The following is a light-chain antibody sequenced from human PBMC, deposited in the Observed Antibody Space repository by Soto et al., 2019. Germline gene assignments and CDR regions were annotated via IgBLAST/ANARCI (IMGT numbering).Light chain of an antibody. Sequence: SYELTQPPSVSVSPGQTASITCSGDKLGDKYSCWYQQKPGQSPVLVMYQDTRRPSGIPERFSGSNSGNTATLTISGTQPMDEAAYYCQAWDRNTVIFGGGTKVTVL. CDR1: KLGDKY. CDR2: QDT. CDR3: QAWDRNTVI. V-gene: IGLV3-1*01. J-gene: IGLJ2*01.